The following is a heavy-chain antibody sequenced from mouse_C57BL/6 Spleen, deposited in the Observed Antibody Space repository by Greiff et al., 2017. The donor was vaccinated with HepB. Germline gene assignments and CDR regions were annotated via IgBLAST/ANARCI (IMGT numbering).Heavy chain of an antibody. Sequence: QVQLKESGPELVKPGASVKISCKASGYAFSSSWMNWVKQRPGKGLEWIGRIYPGDGDTNYNGKFKGKAKLTADKYYSTAYMQLSSLTSEDSAVYLCATSSEDYFDYWGQGTTLTVSS. CDR1: GYAFSSSW. J-gene: IGHJ2*01. CDR2: IYPGDGDT. V-gene: IGHV1-82*01. D-gene: IGHD6-1*01. CDR3: ATSSEDYFDY.